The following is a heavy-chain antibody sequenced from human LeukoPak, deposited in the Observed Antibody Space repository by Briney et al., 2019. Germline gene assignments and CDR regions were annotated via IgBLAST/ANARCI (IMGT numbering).Heavy chain of an antibody. V-gene: IGHV3-23*01. CDR1: GLTFSNSA. CDR3: AREDYYDSSGYYYGGWFDP. Sequence: GGSLRLSCVVSGLTFSNSAMTWVRQAPGKGLEYISIITDRGSNTSYADSVKGRFTISRDTSINTLFLQMNSLRAEDTAVYYCAREDYYDSSGYYYGGWFDPWGQGTLVTVSS. CDR2: ITDRGSNT. J-gene: IGHJ5*02. D-gene: IGHD3-22*01.